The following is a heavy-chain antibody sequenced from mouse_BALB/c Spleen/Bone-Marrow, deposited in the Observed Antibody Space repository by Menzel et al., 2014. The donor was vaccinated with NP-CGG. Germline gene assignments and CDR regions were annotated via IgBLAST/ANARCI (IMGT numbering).Heavy chain of an antibody. CDR1: GYTFTSYW. J-gene: IGHJ4*01. D-gene: IGHD2-3*01. Sequence: QVHVKQSGAELVKPGAPVKLSCKASGYTFTSYWMNWVKQRPGQGLEWIGRIDPSDSDTHYNQKFKDKATLTEDNSSSKAYIQHSSLTSEDSAVYYCARCPSDYDGGGAMDYWGQGTSVTVSS. CDR2: IDPSDSDT. CDR3: ARCPSDYDGGGAMDY. V-gene: IGHV1-69*02.